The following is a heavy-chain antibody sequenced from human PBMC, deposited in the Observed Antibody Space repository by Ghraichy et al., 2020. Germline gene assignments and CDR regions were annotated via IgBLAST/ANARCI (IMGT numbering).Heavy chain of an antibody. CDR1: GGSISSYY. CDR2: IYYSGST. Sequence: AETLSLTCTVSGGSISSYYWSWIRQPPGKGLEWIGYIYYSGSTNYNPSLKSRVTISVDTSKNQFSLKLSSVTAADTAVYYCARDPSVTGTRHYYYYGMDVWGQGTTVTVSS. V-gene: IGHV4-59*01. CDR3: ARDPSVTGTRHYYYYGMDV. J-gene: IGHJ6*02. D-gene: IGHD1-20*01.